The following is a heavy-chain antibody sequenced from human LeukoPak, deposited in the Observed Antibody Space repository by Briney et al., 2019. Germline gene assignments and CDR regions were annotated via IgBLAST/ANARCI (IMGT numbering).Heavy chain of an antibody. J-gene: IGHJ6*03. CDR3: ARVMAGYSYMDV. D-gene: IGHD3-10*01. CDR1: GFTFSRYA. CDR2: ISTTSSSSYI. Sequence: VGSLRLSRAASGFTFSRYAMSWVRQAPGKGLEWVSSISTTSSSSYIHYADSMKGRFTISRDNAKSSLYLQMNSLRAEDTAVYYCARVMAGYSYMDVWGKGTTVTVSS. V-gene: IGHV3-21*01.